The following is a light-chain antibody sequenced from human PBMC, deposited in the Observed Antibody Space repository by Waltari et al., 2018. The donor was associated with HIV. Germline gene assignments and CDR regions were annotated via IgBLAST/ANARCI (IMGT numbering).Light chain of an antibody. V-gene: IGLV1-44*01. CDR3: VAWDDSLKAVV. J-gene: IGLJ2*01. CDR1: SSITGRNS. Sequence: QSAMTQPPSASGTPGQRVTISCFGSSSITGRNSVNWYRQLPGTAPKLLIYDNNQWPSGVPDRFSGSKSGSSASLAISGLQSGDEADYYCVAWDDSLKAVVFGGGTRLTVL. CDR2: DNN.